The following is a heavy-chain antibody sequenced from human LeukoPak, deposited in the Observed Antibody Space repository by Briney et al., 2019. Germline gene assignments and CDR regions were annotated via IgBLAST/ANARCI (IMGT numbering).Heavy chain of an antibody. D-gene: IGHD3-10*01. J-gene: IGHJ4*02. Sequence: GASLRLSCAASGFTFRNYAMSWVRQAPGKGLEWVSVIYSGGSTYYADSVKGRFTISRDNSKNTLYLQMNSLRAEDTAVYYCARESGITTAFDYWGQGTLVTVSS. CDR1: GFTFRNYA. CDR2: IYSGGST. CDR3: ARESGITTAFDY. V-gene: IGHV3-66*02.